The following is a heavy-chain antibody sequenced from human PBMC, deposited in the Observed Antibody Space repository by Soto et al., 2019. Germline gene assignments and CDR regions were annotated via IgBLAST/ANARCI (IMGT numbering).Heavy chain of an antibody. V-gene: IGHV4-39*01. J-gene: IGHJ4*01. Sequence: GRILQRPGKGLEWIGSGYYSGSTYYDPSLKSRVTISVDASKNHFSLKLSSVTAADTDVYDCAKHAVFFRRVTAYWG. CDR2: GYYSGST. CDR3: AKHAVFFRRVTAY. D-gene: IGHD3-16*02.